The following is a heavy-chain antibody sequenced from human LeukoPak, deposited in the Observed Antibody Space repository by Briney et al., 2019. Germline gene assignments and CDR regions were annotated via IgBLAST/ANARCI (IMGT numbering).Heavy chain of an antibody. CDR3: ATQGAIAVAIDY. D-gene: IGHD6-19*01. Sequence: GGSLRLSCTASGFTFSGHWIHWVRQAPGMGLVWVSRINERGTDSMYAESVKGRFTISRDNAKNTVYLQMNSLRAEDTAVYYCATQGAIAVAIDYWGQGTLVTVSS. CDR1: GFTFSGHW. V-gene: IGHV3-74*03. J-gene: IGHJ4*02. CDR2: INERGTDS.